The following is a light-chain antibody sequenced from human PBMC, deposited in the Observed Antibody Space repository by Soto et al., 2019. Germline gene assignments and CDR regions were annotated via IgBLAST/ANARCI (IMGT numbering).Light chain of an antibody. CDR3: QRSSSFPFT. Sequence: DIQMTQSPSSVAASVGDRVTITCRASQGIRSWLAWYQQKPGKAPKLLIFAASSWQGGVPSRFSGRGSGTDFTLTINDQQPDDSATYYCQRSSSFPFTFGGGTKVNIK. CDR1: QGIRSW. CDR2: AAS. J-gene: IGKJ4*01. V-gene: IGKV1D-12*01.